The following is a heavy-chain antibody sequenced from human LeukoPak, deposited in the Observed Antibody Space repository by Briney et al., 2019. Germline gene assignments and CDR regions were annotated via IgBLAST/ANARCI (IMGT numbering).Heavy chain of an antibody. D-gene: IGHD3-22*01. CDR3: ARGPHTGVNYYDSSGYYY. CDR2: INHSGST. Sequence: PSETLSLTCAVYGGSFSGYYWSWIRQPPGKGLDWIGEINHSGSTNYNPSLKSRVTISVDTSKNQFSLKLSSVTAADTAVYYCARGPHTGVNYYDSSGYYYWGQGTLVTVSS. CDR1: GGSFSGYY. V-gene: IGHV4-34*01. J-gene: IGHJ4*02.